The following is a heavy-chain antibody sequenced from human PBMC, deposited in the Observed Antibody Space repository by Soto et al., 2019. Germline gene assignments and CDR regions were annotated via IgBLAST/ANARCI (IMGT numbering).Heavy chain of an antibody. D-gene: IGHD1-7*01. V-gene: IGHV3-11*01. Sequence: QVQLVESGGGLVKPGGSLRLSCAASGFTFSDYYMSWIRQAPGKGLEWVSYISSSGSTIYYADSVKGRFTISRDNAKNSLYLQMNRLRAEDTAVYYCARDRITGTTSPIKYAFDIWGQGTMVTVSS. CDR1: GFTFSDYY. CDR2: ISSSGSTI. J-gene: IGHJ3*02. CDR3: ARDRITGTTSPIKYAFDI.